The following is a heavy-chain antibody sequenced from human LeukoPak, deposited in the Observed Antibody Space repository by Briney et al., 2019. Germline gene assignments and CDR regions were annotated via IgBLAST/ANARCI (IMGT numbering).Heavy chain of an antibody. V-gene: IGHV3-21*04. J-gene: IGHJ4*02. CDR3: AKDIREADYYDSRGHN. D-gene: IGHD3-22*01. CDR2: ISRSSIYI. Sequence: GGSLRLSCAASGFTFNVYNMNWVRQAPGKGLEWVSSISRSSIYIYYADSVKGRFTISRDNSKNTLYLQMNSLRAEDTAVYYCAKDIREADYYDSRGHNWGQGTLVTVSS. CDR1: GFTFNVYN.